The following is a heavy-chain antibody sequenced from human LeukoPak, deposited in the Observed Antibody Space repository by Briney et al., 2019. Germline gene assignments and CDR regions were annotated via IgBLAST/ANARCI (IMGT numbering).Heavy chain of an antibody. CDR3: ARDSPRHTAMGEVSY. J-gene: IGHJ4*02. CDR2: IYHSGST. Sequence: SETLSLTCAVSGGSISSGGYSWSWIRQPPGKGLEWIGYIYHSGSTYYNPSLKSRVTISVDRSKNQFSLKLSSVTAADTAVYYCARDSPRHTAMGEVSYWGQGTLVTVSS. V-gene: IGHV4-30-2*01. CDR1: GGSISSGGYS. D-gene: IGHD5-18*01.